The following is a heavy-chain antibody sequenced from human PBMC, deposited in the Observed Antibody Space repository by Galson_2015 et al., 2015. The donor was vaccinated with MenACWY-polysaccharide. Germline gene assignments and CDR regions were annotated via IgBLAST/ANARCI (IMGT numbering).Heavy chain of an antibody. Sequence: SLRLSCAASGFSFRGSWMTWVRQAPGKGLEWVANINADGSKKDYLDSMKGRFTISRDNVKNTLHLQVDSLRVEDTAVYYCARHFDWAFDYRGQGTLVTVSS. V-gene: IGHV3-7*01. D-gene: IGHD3-9*01. CDR3: ARHFDWAFDY. J-gene: IGHJ4*02. CDR2: INADGSKK. CDR1: GFSFRGSW.